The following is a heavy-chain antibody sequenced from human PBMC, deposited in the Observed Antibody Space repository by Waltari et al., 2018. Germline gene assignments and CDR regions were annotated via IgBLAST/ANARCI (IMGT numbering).Heavy chain of an antibody. Sequence: QVQLQESGPGLVKPSETLSLTCTVSGGSISSYYWSWIRQPPGKGLEWIGYIYYSGSTNYNPSLKSRVTISVDTSKNQFSLKLSSVTAADTAGYYCARGTVVTPLGYWGQGTLVTVSS. CDR3: ARGTVVTPLGY. J-gene: IGHJ4*02. D-gene: IGHD2-21*02. V-gene: IGHV4-59*01. CDR2: IYYSGST. CDR1: GGSISSYY.